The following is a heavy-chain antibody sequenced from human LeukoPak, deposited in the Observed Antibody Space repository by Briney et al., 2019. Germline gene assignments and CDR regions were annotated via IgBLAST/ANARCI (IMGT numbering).Heavy chain of an antibody. CDR2: ISGTGANT. V-gene: IGHV3-21*01. Sequence: GGSLILSCAASGFTFKNYGMSWVRQAPGKGLEWVSDISGTGANTYYADSVKGRFTISRDNARNSLYLQMNSLRAEDTAVYYCARLGYSSSLPDYWGRGTLVTVSS. D-gene: IGHD6-6*01. J-gene: IGHJ4*02. CDR3: ARLGYSSSLPDY. CDR1: GFTFKNYG.